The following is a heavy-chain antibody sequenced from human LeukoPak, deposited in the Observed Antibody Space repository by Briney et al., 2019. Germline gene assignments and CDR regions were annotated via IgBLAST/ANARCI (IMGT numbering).Heavy chain of an antibody. CDR2: ISGSGGST. V-gene: IGHV3-23*01. D-gene: IGHD3-10*01. CDR1: GFTFSSYA. J-gene: IGHJ5*02. CDR3: AKDHGSGSYYNRVLWFDP. Sequence: PGGSLRLSCAASGFTFSSYAMSWVRQAPGKGLEWVSAISGSGGSTYYADSVKGRFTISRDNSKNTLYLQMNSLRAEDTAVYYCAKDHGSGSYYNRVLWFDPWGQGTLVTVSS.